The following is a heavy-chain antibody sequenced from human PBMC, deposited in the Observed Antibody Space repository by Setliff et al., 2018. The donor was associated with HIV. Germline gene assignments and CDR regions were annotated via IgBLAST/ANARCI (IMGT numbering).Heavy chain of an antibody. Sequence: ASVKVSCKASGYTFTSYAIHWVRQAPGQSLEWMGWINAGYGNTKYSQKFQGRVTITRDASASTAYMELSSLRSDDTAVYYCARSPGDYLFDYWGQGTLVTVSS. D-gene: IGHD4-17*01. J-gene: IGHJ4*02. V-gene: IGHV1-3*01. CDR1: GYTFTSYA. CDR2: INAGYGNT. CDR3: ARSPGDYLFDY.